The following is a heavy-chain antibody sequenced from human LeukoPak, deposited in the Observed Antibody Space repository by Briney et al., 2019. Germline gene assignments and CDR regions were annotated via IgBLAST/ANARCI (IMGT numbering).Heavy chain of an antibody. CDR2: TNWNADST. CDR1: GFTFSNAW. CDR3: ARAILSDPKYYGMDV. D-gene: IGHD3-9*01. Sequence: GGSLRLSCATSGFTFSNAWMNWVRQAPGKGLEWVSGTNWNADSTGYADSVKGRFTISKDNAKNSLFLQMNSLRAEDTAMYYCARAILSDPKYYGMDVWGQGTTVTVSS. V-gene: IGHV3-20*04. J-gene: IGHJ6*02.